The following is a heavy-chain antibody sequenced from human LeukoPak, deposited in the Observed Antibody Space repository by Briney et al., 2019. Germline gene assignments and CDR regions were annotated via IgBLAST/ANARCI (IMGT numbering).Heavy chain of an antibody. J-gene: IGHJ4*02. Sequence: GFLRLSCAASGFTFRSFAMHWVRQAPGKGLEWVAVVSTDGSNQYYADSVKGRFTISRDNSKNTLYLQMDSLRVEDTAVYYCAKELAPYYQLHQDWGQGTLVTVSS. D-gene: IGHD2-2*01. V-gene: IGHV3-30-3*01. CDR3: AKELAPYYQLHQD. CDR1: GFTFRSFA. CDR2: VSTDGSNQ.